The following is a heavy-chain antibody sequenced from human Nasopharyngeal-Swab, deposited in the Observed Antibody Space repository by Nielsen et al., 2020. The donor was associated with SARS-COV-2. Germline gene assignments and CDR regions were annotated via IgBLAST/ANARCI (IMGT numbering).Heavy chain of an antibody. CDR1: GFTVSSNY. Sequence: GESLKISCAASGFTVSSNYMSWVRQAPGKGLEWVSVIYSGGSTYYADSVKGRFTISRDNSKNTLYLQMNSLRAEDTAVYYCARVFILGSYFDYWGQGTLVTVSS. J-gene: IGHJ4*02. V-gene: IGHV3-53*01. CDR2: IYSGGST. D-gene: IGHD1-26*01. CDR3: ARVFILGSYFDY.